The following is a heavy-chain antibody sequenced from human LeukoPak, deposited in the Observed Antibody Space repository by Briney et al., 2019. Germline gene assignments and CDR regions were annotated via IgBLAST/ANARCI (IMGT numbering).Heavy chain of an antibody. D-gene: IGHD3-16*01. Sequence: GGSLRLSCAASGFTFSNYAMSWVRRAPGKGLEWVGRIRRGANSYTTEYAASVKGRFTISRDDSKNSLYLHMNSLKTEDTAVYHCSKDGGEGGNSAFEIWGQGTKVTGFS. CDR1: GFTFSNYA. CDR2: IRRGANSYTT. CDR3: SKDGGEGGNSAFEI. V-gene: IGHV3-72*01. J-gene: IGHJ3*02.